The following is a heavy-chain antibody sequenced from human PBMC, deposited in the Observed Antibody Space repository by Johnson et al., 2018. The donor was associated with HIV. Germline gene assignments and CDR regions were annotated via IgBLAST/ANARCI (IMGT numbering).Heavy chain of an antibody. J-gene: IGHJ3*02. Sequence: QVQLVESGGGVVQPGGSLRLSCAASGFTFSSYGMHWVRQAPGKGLEWVAFIRYDGSNKYYADSVKGRFTISGDNAKNSLYLQMNSLGGEDTAVYYCATCSDQVLLGGDVFDIWGQGKMVTVSS. V-gene: IGHV3-30*02. CDR1: GFTFSSYG. CDR2: IRYDGSNK. CDR3: ATCSDQVLLGGDVFDI. D-gene: IGHD3-16*01.